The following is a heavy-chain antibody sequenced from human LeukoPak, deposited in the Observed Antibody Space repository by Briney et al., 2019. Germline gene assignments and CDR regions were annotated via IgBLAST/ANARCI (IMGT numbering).Heavy chain of an antibody. CDR3: ARALDSSSSRYQAFEY. CDR2: IKQDESEK. D-gene: IGHD2-2*01. Sequence: PGGSLSLSCVASGFSLRNYWMSWVRQAPGKGLEWVANIKQDESEKYYVDSVKGRSTISRDNAKNSLYLQMNSLRAEDTAVYYCARALDSSSSRYQAFEYWGQGTLVTVSS. CDR1: GFSLRNYW. V-gene: IGHV3-7*01. J-gene: IGHJ4*02.